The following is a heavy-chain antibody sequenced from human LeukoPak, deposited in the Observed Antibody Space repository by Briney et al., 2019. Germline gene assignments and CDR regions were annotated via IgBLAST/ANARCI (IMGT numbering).Heavy chain of an antibody. D-gene: IGHD5-18*01. Sequence: GGSLRLSCAASGFTFSSYAMSRVRQAPGKGLEWVSAISGSGGSTYYADSVKGRFTISRDNSKNTLYLQMNSLRAEDTAVYYCAKGPGIQLWSDYWGQGTLVTVSS. J-gene: IGHJ4*02. CDR2: ISGSGGST. CDR3: AKGPGIQLWSDY. CDR1: GFTFSSYA. V-gene: IGHV3-23*01.